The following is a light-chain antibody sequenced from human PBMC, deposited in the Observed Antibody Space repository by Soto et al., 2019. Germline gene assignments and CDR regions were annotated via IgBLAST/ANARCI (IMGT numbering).Light chain of an antibody. V-gene: IGKV3-20*01. CDR2: GAS. Sequence: EIVLTQSPGTLSLSPGERATLSCSASQNVDSSYFAWYQQKPGQAPRLLIYGASSRATGIPDRFGGSGSGTDFTLTISRLEPEDFAVYYCQQYKSSPWTFGQGTKVDIK. CDR3: QQYKSSPWT. J-gene: IGKJ1*01. CDR1: QNVDSSY.